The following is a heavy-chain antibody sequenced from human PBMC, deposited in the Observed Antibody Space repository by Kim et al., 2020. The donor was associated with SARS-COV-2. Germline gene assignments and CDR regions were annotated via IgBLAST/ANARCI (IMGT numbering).Heavy chain of an antibody. CDR2: IWYDGSNK. Sequence: GGSLRLSCAASGFTFSSYGMHWVRQAPGKGLEWVAVIWYDGSNKYYADSVKGRFTISRDNSKNTLYLQMNSLRAEDTAVYYCARESRDDYGDYVPYHFDYWGQGTLVTVSS. D-gene: IGHD4-17*01. J-gene: IGHJ4*02. V-gene: IGHV3-33*01. CDR1: GFTFSSYG. CDR3: ARESRDDYGDYVPYHFDY.